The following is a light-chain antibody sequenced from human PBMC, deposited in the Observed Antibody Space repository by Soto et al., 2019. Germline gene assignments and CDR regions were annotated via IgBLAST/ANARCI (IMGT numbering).Light chain of an antibody. CDR2: DVS. Sequence: QSVLTQPASVSGSPGQWITISCTGTSSDVGGYNYVSWYQQHPGKAPKLMIYDVSNRPSGVSNRFSGSKSGNTASLTISGLQAEDEADYYCSQYTSSSTRVFGTGTKVTVL. CDR3: SQYTSSSTRV. J-gene: IGLJ1*01. CDR1: SSDVGGYNY. V-gene: IGLV2-14*01.